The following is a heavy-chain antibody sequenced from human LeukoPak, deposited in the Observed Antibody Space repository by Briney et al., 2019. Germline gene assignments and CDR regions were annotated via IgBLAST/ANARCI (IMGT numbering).Heavy chain of an antibody. CDR1: GFTFSSYV. V-gene: IGHV3-23*01. J-gene: IGHJ6*03. CDR3: ASGSGSYRTPYYYMDV. D-gene: IGHD3-10*01. CDR2: ISGIGDST. Sequence: PGGSLRLSCASSGFTFSSYVMTWVRQAPGKGLEWVSGISGIGDSTYYADSVKGRFTISRDNSKNTVYLQMNSLRVEDTAVYYCASGSGSYRTPYYYMDVWGTGTTVTVSS.